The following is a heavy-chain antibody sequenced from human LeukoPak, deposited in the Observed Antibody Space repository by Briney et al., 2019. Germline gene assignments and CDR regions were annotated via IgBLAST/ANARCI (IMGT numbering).Heavy chain of an antibody. V-gene: IGHV1-3*03. Sequence: ASVKVSCKASGYTFTSYAMHWVRQAPGQRLEWMGWINAGNGNAKYSQEFQGRVTITRDTSASTAYMELSSLRSEDTAVYYCATVAAADYYMDVWGKGTTVTVSS. CDR1: GYTFTSYA. J-gene: IGHJ6*03. D-gene: IGHD6-13*01. CDR3: ATVAAADYYMDV. CDR2: INAGNGNA.